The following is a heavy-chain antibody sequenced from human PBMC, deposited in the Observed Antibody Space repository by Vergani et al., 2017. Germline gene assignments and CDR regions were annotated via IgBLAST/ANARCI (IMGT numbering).Heavy chain of an antibody. CDR2: ISSSGSTI. Sequence: EVQLVESGGGLVQPGGSLRLSCAASGFTFSSYEMNWVRQAPGKGLEWVSYISSSGSTIYYADSVKGRFTISRDNAKNSLYLQMNSLRAEDTAVYYCAKGPSVGYDYGDYMYFQHWGQGTLVTVSS. V-gene: IGHV3-48*03. J-gene: IGHJ1*01. CDR3: AKGPSVGYDYGDYMYFQH. CDR1: GFTFSSYE. D-gene: IGHD4-17*01.